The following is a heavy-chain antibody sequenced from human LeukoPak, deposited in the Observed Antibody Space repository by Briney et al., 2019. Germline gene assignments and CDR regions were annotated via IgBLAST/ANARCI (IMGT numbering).Heavy chain of an antibody. CDR3: ARYPVVIAGGDY. V-gene: IGHV4-38-2*02. Sequence: SETLSLTCTVSGGSIGSGYYWGWIRQPPGKGLEWIGSIYHSGSTYYNPSLKSRVTISVDTSKNQFSLKLSSVTAADTAVYYCARYPVVIAGGDYWGQRTLVTVSS. CDR1: GGSIGSGYY. CDR2: IYHSGST. J-gene: IGHJ4*02. D-gene: IGHD2-21*01.